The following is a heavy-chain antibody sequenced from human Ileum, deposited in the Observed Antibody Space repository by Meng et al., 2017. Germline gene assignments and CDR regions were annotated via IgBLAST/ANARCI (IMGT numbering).Heavy chain of an antibody. CDR2: TNGDGTYT. V-gene: IGHV3-74*03. J-gene: IGHJ4*02. CDR1: GFTFTGNW. Sequence: GPLVEFGGGFVQPGGYRRLSCAVSGFTFTGNWMHWVRQIPGKGPVWVARTNGDGTYTEYADSVRGRFTISRDNAKNTMYLQMISLRVEDTAVYFCAKDWGGVGALDYWGQGSLVTVSS. D-gene: IGHD1-26*01. CDR3: AKDWGGVGALDY.